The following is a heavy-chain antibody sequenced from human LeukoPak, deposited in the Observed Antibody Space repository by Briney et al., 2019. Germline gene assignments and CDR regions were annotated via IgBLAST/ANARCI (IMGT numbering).Heavy chain of an antibody. CDR1: GGSISSSSW. V-gene: IGHV4-4*02. J-gene: IGHJ4*02. Sequence: SGTLSLTCAVSGGSISSSSWWLWVRQPPGKGLEWIGEIYHSGSTSYSPSLKSRVIISVDKSKNQFSLKLSSVTAADTAVYYCARSGSGTYYPDYWGQGTLVTVSS. CDR3: ARSGSGTYYPDY. CDR2: IYHSGST. D-gene: IGHD3-10*01.